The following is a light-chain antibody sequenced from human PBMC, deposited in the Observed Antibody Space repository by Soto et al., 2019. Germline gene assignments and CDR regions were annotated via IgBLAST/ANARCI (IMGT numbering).Light chain of an antibody. CDR3: QEYYHYSRT. Sequence: DIQMTQSPSTLSASVGDRVTITCRASQSISSWLAWYQQKPGKAPKLLIYDASSLESGVPSRFSGSGSGTEFPLTISSLQPDDFATYYCQEYYHYSRTFGQGTKVEIK. CDR2: DAS. V-gene: IGKV1-5*01. J-gene: IGKJ1*01. CDR1: QSISSW.